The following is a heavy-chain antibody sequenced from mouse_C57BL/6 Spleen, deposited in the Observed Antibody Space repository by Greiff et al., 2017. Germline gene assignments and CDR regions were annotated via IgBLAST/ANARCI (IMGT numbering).Heavy chain of an antibody. CDR1: GYTFTSYD. D-gene: IGHD3-1*01. J-gene: IGHJ2*01. Sequence: VQLQQSGPELVKPGASVKLSCKASGYTFTSYDINWVKQRPGQGLEWIGWIYPRAGSTKYNEKFKGKATLTLDTSSSTAYMELHSLTSEDSAVYFCARSGGGFDYWGQGTTLTVSS. CDR2: IYPRAGST. V-gene: IGHV1-85*01. CDR3: ARSGGGFDY.